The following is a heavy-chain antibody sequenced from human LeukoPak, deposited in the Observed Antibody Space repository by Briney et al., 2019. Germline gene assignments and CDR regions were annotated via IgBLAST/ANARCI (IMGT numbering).Heavy chain of an antibody. CDR3: ARDDRYTYDILTGYPNYFDY. CDR2: INPNSGGT. CDR1: GYTFTGYY. J-gene: IGHJ4*02. D-gene: IGHD3-9*01. Sequence: ASVTVSFKASGYTFTGYYMHWVRQAPGQGLEWMGWINPNSGGTNYAQKFQGWVTMTRDTSISTAYMELSRLRSDDTAVYYCARDDRYTYDILTGYPNYFDYWGQGTLVTVSS. V-gene: IGHV1-2*04.